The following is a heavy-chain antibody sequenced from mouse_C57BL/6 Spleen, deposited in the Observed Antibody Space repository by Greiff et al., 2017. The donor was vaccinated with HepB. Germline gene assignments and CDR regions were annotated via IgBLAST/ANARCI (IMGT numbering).Heavy chain of an antibody. CDR3: ARGYGSSYFYAMDY. D-gene: IGHD1-1*01. CDR2: IDPSDSYT. V-gene: IGHV1-50*01. CDR1: GYTFTSYW. J-gene: IGHJ4*01. Sequence: VQLQQPGAELVKPGASVKLSCKASGYTFTSYWMQWVKQRPGQGLEWIGEIDPSDSYTNYNQKFKGKATLTVDTSSSTAYMQLSSLTSEDSAVYYCARGYGSSYFYAMDYWGQGTSVTVSS.